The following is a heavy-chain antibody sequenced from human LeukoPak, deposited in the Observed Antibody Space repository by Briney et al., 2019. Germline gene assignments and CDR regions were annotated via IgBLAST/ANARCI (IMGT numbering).Heavy chain of an antibody. V-gene: IGHV4-39*01. Sequence: PSETLSLTCTVSGGSISSSSYYWGWIRQPPGKGLEWIGSIYYSGSTYYNPSLKSRVTISVDTSKNQFSLKLSSVTAADTAVYYCARLEMATIGGWGQGTLVTVSS. CDR2: IYYSGST. CDR3: ARLEMATIGG. D-gene: IGHD5-24*01. J-gene: IGHJ4*02. CDR1: GGSISSSSYY.